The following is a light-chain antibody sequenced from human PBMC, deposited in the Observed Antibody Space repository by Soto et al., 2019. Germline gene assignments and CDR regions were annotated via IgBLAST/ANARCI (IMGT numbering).Light chain of an antibody. CDR3: AAWDDSLKGVI. Sequence: QLVLTQPPSASGTPGQRVTISCSGSSSNIGSNSVNWYQQLPGTAPKPLIYTNNQRPLGVPDRFSGSKSGTSASLAISGLQSEDEADYYCAAWDDSLKGVIFGGGTKLTVL. J-gene: IGLJ2*01. CDR1: SSNIGSNS. CDR2: TNN. V-gene: IGLV1-44*01.